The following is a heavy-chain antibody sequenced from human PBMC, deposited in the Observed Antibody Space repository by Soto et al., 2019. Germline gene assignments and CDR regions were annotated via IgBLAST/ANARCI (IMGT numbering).Heavy chain of an antibody. V-gene: IGHV3-11*01. CDR3: ARDPTHNWNYYFYDYYYMDV. CDR1: GFTFSDYY. J-gene: IGHJ6*03. CDR2: ISSSGSTI. Sequence: QVQLVESGGGLVKPGGSLRLSCAASGFTFSDYYMSWIRQAPGKGLEWVSYISSSGSTIYYADTVKGRFTISRDNAKNSRYLQMNSLRAEDTAVYYCARDPTHNWNYYFYDYYYMDVWGKGTTLTVAS. D-gene: IGHD1-7*01.